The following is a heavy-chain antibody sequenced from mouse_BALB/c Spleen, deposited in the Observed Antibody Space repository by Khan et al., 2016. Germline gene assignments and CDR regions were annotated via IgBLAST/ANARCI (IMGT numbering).Heavy chain of an antibody. CDR3: GRGKPGYSYARDY. J-gene: IGHJ4*01. Sequence: EVELVESGGGLVQPGGSRKLSCAASGFTFSSFGMHWVRQAPEKGLEWVAYISSGSSTIYYADTLKGRFAISRENPKNTLCLQLTSLRSEDTAMDYCGRGKPGYSYARDYWGQATSVTVAS. CDR1: GFTFSSFG. CDR2: ISSGSSTI. V-gene: IGHV5-17*02. D-gene: IGHD2-3*01.